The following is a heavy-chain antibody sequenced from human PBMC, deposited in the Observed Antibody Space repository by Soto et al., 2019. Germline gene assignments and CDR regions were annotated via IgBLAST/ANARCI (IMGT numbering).Heavy chain of an antibody. CDR3: ARLIGNSWLDS. CDR1: GGSISGYY. V-gene: IGHV4-59*08. Sequence: SETLSLTCTVSGGSISGYYWSWIRQPPGKGLEWIGNIYYSGTTNYNPSLKSRVTISVDTSNNQVSLQLNSVTPDDTAVYYCARLIGNSWLDSWGQGTLVTAPQ. CDR2: IYYSGTT. D-gene: IGHD1-26*01. J-gene: IGHJ5*01.